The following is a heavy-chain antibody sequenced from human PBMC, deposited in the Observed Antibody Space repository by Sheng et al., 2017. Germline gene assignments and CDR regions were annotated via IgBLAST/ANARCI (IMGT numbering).Heavy chain of an antibody. D-gene: IGHD5-12*01. Sequence: QVQLQESGPGLVKPSETLSLTCTVSGYSISSGYYWGWIRQPPGKGLEWIGSIYHSGSTYYNPSLKSRVTISVDTSKNQFSMKLSSVTAADTAVYYCARDTYSGYDYHYFDYWGQGTLVTVSS. V-gene: IGHV4-38-2*02. CDR1: GYSISSGYY. J-gene: IGHJ4*02. CDR2: IYHSGST. CDR3: ARDTYSGYDYHYFDY.